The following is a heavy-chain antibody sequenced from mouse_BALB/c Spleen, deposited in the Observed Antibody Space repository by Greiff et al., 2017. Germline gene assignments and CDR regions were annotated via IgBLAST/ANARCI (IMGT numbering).Heavy chain of an antibody. J-gene: IGHJ4*01. Sequence: VMLVESGAELVRPGVSVKISCKGSGYTFTDYAMHWVKQSHAKSLEWIGVISTYYGDASYNQKFKGKATMTVDKSSSTAYMELARLTSEDSAIYYCARSDYYGSSYAAMDYWGQGTSVTVSS. CDR3: ARSDYYGSSYAAMDY. CDR1: GYTFTDYA. V-gene: IGHV1S137*01. CDR2: ISTYYGDA. D-gene: IGHD1-1*01.